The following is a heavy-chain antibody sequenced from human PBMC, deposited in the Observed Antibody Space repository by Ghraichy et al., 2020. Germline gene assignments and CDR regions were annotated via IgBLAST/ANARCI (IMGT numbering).Heavy chain of an antibody. J-gene: IGHJ6*02. CDR3: AREYVLLWFGEAFYYYYGMDV. CDR1: GFTFSSYW. V-gene: IGHV3-74*01. D-gene: IGHD3-10*01. CDR2: INSDGSST. Sequence: GGSLRLSCAASGFTFSSYWMHWVRQAPGKGLVWVSRINSDGSSTSYADSVKGRFTISRDNAKNTLYLQMNSLRAEDTAVYYCAREYVLLWFGEAFYYYYGMDVWGQGTTVTVSS.